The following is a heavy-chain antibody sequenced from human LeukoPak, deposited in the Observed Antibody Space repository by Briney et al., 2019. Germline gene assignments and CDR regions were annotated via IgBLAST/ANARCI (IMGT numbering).Heavy chain of an antibody. V-gene: IGHV3-7*01. Sequence: GESLRLSCAASGFTFTTYWMSWVRQAPGKGLEWVANIKQDGSEKYYVDSVKGRFTISRDNAKNSLYLQMNSLRAEDTAVYYCARDPPGITPDYYYMDVWGKGTTVTVSS. CDR2: IKQDGSEK. CDR1: GFTFTTYW. CDR3: ARDPPGITPDYYYMDV. D-gene: IGHD2-15*01. J-gene: IGHJ6*03.